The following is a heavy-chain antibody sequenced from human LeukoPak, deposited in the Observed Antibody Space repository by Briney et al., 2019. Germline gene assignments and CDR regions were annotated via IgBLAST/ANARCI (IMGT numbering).Heavy chain of an antibody. CDR1: GFTFSNAW. CDR3: AKWHYYDILTGYYRGGFDY. CDR2: ISGSGGST. J-gene: IGHJ4*02. Sequence: GSLRLSCAASGFTFSNAWMSWVRQAPGKGLEWVSAISGSGGSTYYADSVKGRFTISRDNSKNTLYLQMNSLRAEDTAVYYCAKWHYYDILTGYYRGGFDYWGQGTLVTVSS. D-gene: IGHD3-9*01. V-gene: IGHV3-23*01.